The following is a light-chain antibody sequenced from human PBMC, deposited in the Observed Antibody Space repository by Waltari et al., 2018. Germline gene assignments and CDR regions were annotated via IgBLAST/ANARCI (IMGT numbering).Light chain of an antibody. Sequence: EIVMTQSPATLSVSPGERATLSCRASQSISSDVAWYQQKPGQAPRLLIYGASTRATGIPARFSGSGSGTEFTLTIDSLQSEDFAIYYCQQYNNWPPFTFGPGTKVDVK. CDR2: GAS. J-gene: IGKJ3*01. CDR3: QQYNNWPPFT. V-gene: IGKV3-15*01. CDR1: QSISSD.